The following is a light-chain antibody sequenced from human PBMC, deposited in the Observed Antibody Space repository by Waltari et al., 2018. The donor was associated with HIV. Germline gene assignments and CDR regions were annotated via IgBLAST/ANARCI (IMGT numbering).Light chain of an antibody. Sequence: EIVLTQSPGTLSLSPGERATLSCRASQSVSSTFLAWYQQKRGQPPRLLIYGASNRATGVPDRFSGSGSGTDFTLTISRLEPEDFAVYYCQKYDHSPLFTFGPGTKVDI. J-gene: IGKJ3*01. CDR1: QSVSSTF. CDR2: GAS. CDR3: QKYDHSPLFT. V-gene: IGKV3-20*01.